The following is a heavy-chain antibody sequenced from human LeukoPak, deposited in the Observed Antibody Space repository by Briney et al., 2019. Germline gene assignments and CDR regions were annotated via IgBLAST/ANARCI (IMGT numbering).Heavy chain of an antibody. Sequence: PSETLSLTCAVYGGSFSGYYWSWIRQPPGKGLEWIGEINHSGSTNYNPSLKSRVTISVDTSKNQFSLKLSSMTAADTAVYYCARGGVAVAGVPYYYYGMDVWGQGTTVTVS. CDR2: INHSGST. CDR3: ARGGVAVAGVPYYYYGMDV. CDR1: GGSFSGYY. J-gene: IGHJ6*02. D-gene: IGHD6-19*01. V-gene: IGHV4-34*01.